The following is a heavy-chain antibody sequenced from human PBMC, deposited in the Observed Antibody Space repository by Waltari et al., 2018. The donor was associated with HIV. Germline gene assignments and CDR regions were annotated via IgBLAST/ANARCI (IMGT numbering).Heavy chain of an antibody. Sequence: QVQLVEAGGGVVQPGRSLRLSCTASGFIFSSYGMHWVRQAPGMGVEGVAFVCYDGKNKDNADTAEGRVTIARDKSKNTLYLQMNNLRVEDTAVYYCARAPYDTSGYCFDYWGQGTLVTVSS. CDR3: ARAPYDTSGYCFDY. J-gene: IGHJ4*02. V-gene: IGHV3-33*01. D-gene: IGHD3-22*01. CDR2: VCYDGKNK. CDR1: GFIFSSYG.